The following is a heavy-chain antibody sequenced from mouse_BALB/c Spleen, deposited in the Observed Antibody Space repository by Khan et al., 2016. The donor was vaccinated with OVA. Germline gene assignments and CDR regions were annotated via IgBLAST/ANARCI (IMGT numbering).Heavy chain of an antibody. CDR1: GYTFTSYW. CDR3: AREYYGSSPDY. Sequence: VQLQESGAELAKPGASVKMSCKASGYTFTSYWMHWVKQRPGQGLEWIGYINPSTGYTEYNQKFKDKATLTAGKSSSTAYMQLSSLTSEDSAVYYCAREYYGSSPDYWGQGTTLTVSA. J-gene: IGHJ2*01. D-gene: IGHD1-1*01. V-gene: IGHV1-7*01. CDR2: INPSTGYT.